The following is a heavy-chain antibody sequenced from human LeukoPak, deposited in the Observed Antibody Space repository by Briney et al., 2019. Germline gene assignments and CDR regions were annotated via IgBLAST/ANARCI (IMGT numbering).Heavy chain of an antibody. CDR2: ISTYTGNS. D-gene: IGHD4-17*01. V-gene: IGHV1-18*01. CDR3: ARTMTTMTTHGELDF. Sequence: ASVKVSCKASGYTFTNYVLTWVRQAPGHGLEWMGGISTYTGNSNYAQKFQDRVTMTTDTSTGTAYMDLRNLSSDDTAVYYCARTMTTMTTHGELDFWGQGTLVTVSS. J-gene: IGHJ4*02. CDR1: GYTFTNYV.